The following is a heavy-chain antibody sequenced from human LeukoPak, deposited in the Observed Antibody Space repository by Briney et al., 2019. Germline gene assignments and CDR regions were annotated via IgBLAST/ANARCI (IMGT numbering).Heavy chain of an antibody. CDR1: GFTFSSYS. Sequence: NPGGSLRLSCAASGFTFSSYSMNWVRQAPGKGLEWVSSISSSSSYMYYADSVKGRFTISRDNAKNSLYLQMNSLRAEDTALYYCARGRPSTTRSGYFDYWGQGTLVTVSS. CDR3: ARGRPSTTRSGYFDY. V-gene: IGHV3-21*04. J-gene: IGHJ4*02. CDR2: ISSSSSYM. D-gene: IGHD1-26*01.